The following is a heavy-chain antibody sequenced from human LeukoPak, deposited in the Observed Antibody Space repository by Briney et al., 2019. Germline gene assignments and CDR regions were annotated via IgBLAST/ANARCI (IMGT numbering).Heavy chain of an antibody. CDR2: INHSGST. V-gene: IGHV4-34*01. Sequence: SETLSLTCAVYGGSFSGYYWSWIRQPPRKGLEWIGEINHSGSTNYNPSLKSRVTISVDTSKNQFSLKLSSVTAADTAVYYCARADYYDSSAYYADYWGQGTLVTVSS. CDR3: ARADYYDSSAYYADY. J-gene: IGHJ4*02. CDR1: GGSFSGYY. D-gene: IGHD3-22*01.